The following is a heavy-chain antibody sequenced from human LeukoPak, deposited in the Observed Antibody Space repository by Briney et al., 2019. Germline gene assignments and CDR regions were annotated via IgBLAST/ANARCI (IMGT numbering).Heavy chain of an antibody. CDR1: GYTFTGYY. V-gene: IGHV1-2*02. D-gene: IGHD2-2*01. CDR2: INPNSGGT. Sequence: GASVKVSCKAAGYTFTGYYMHWVRQAPGQGLEWRGWINPNSGGTNYAQKFQGRVTMTRDTSISTAYMELSRLRSDDTAVYYCARDLVVVVPAAAGTTVGYSDYYYGMDVWGQGTTVTVSS. CDR3: ARDLVVVVPAAAGTTVGYSDYYYGMDV. J-gene: IGHJ6*02.